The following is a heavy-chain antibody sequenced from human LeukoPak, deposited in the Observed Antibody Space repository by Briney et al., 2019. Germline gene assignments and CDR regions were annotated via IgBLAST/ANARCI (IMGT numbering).Heavy chain of an antibody. D-gene: IGHD2-21*01. J-gene: IGHJ5*02. CDR2: FDQEDGET. CDR1: GYSLTDYP. V-gene: IGHV1-24*01. Sequence: ASVRVSCKVSGYSLTDYPMHWVRQVPGKGLEWMGGFDQEDGETFYAQKFQGRVTMTEDASTDTAYLELTSLTSEDTAVYYCAIDVSGECFKLDPWGQGTLVTVSS. CDR3: AIDVSGECFKLDP.